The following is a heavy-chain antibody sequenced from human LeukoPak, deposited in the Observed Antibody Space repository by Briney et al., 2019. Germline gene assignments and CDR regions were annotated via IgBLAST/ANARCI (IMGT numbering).Heavy chain of an antibody. D-gene: IGHD3-16*01. CDR3: ARVRYRLAETYIDY. CDR2: INPNSGDT. CDR1: GYIFTGYY. Sequence: ASVKVSCKASGYIFTGYYMHWVRQAPGQGHEWMGWINPNSGDTNYAQKFQGRVTMARDTSISTAYMELSRLRSDDTAVYYCARVRYRLAETYIDYWGQGTLVTVSS. V-gene: IGHV1-2*02. J-gene: IGHJ4*02.